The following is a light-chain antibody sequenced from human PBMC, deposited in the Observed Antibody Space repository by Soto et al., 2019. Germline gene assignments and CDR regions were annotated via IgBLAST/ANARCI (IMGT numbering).Light chain of an antibody. CDR2: KAS. V-gene: IGKV1-5*03. CDR1: QNINRW. CDR3: LQCNVYPLT. J-gene: IGKJ4*01. Sequence: DIQMTQSPSTLSASVGDRVTITCRASQNINRWLAWYQQRPGKAPNLLIHKASTLEAGVPSRFSGSASGTEFTLTISSLQPDDFAAYFCLQCNVYPLTFGGGTKVDIK.